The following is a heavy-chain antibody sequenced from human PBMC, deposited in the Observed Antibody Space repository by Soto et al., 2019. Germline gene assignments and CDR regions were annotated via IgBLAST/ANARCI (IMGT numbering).Heavy chain of an antibody. CDR2: INPSGGST. CDR3: ARESLSYYYDSSGYIYGYGMDV. V-gene: IGHV1-46*01. Sequence: GASVKVSCTASGYTFTSYYMHWVRQAPGQGLEWIGIINPSGGSTSYAQKFQGRVTMTRDTSTSTVYMELSSLRSEDTAVYYCARESLSYYYDSSGYIYGYGMDVWGQGTTVTVSS. D-gene: IGHD3-22*01. J-gene: IGHJ6*02. CDR1: GYTFTSYY.